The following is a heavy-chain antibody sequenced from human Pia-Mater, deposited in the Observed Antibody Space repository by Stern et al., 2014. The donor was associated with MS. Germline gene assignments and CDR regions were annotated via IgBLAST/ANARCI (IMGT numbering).Heavy chain of an antibody. D-gene: IGHD3-22*01. CDR2: IYYSGST. V-gene: IGHV4-31*03. Sequence: QLQLKESGPGLVKPSQTLYLTCTVSGASISSGGYYRSWIRQHPGKGLAWIGYIYYSGSTYYHPSLKSRVTISADTTKNQFSLKMSSVTAADTAVYYCASGGPNYDSSGYYYFDYWGQGTLVTVSS. J-gene: IGHJ4*02. CDR1: GASISSGGYY. CDR3: ASGGPNYDSSGYYYFDY.